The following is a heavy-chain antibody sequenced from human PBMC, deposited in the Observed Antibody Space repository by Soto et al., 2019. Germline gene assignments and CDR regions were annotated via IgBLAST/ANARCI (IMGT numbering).Heavy chain of an antibody. CDR3: AKRAVTFGGVIVSSRPLYYGMDV. D-gene: IGHD3-16*02. J-gene: IGHJ6*02. Sequence: GGSLRLSCAASGFTFSSYAMSWVRQAPGKGLEWVSAISGSGGSTYYADSVKGRFTIPRDNSKNTLYLQMNSLRAEDTAVYYCAKRAVTFGGVIVSSRPLYYGMDVWGQGTTVTVSS. CDR1: GFTFSSYA. V-gene: IGHV3-23*01. CDR2: ISGSGGST.